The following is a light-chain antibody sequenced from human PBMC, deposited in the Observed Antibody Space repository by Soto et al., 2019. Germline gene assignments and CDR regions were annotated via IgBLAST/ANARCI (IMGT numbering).Light chain of an antibody. V-gene: IGKV3-20*01. J-gene: IGKJ1*01. CDR1: QSVSSSF. CDR3: QQYDNYRWK. CDR2: GAS. Sequence: EIVLTQSPGTLSLSPGERATLSCRASQSVSSSFLAWYQQKPGQAPRLLIYGASSRATGIPDRFSGSGSGTDFNLNNSGLELEEVAVYYCQQYDNYRWKFGQRTKVEI.